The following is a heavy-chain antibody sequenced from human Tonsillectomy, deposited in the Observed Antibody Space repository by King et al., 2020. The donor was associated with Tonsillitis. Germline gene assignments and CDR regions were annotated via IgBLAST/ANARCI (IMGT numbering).Heavy chain of an antibody. CDR3: ASGAAYYYYGMDV. CDR2: IYNGGST. CDR1: GFTVSNNY. Sequence: VQLVKSGGGLVQPGGSLRLSCAASGFTVSNNYMSWVRQAPGKGLEWVSVIYNGGSTYYADSVKGRFTIYRHNSKNTLYLQMNSLRAEDTAVYYCASGAAYYYYGMDVWGQGTTVTVSS. V-gene: IGHV3-53*04. J-gene: IGHJ6*02. D-gene: IGHD1-26*01.